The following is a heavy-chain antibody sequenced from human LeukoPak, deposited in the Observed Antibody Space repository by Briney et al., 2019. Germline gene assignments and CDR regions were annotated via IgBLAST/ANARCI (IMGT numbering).Heavy chain of an antibody. D-gene: IGHD3-3*01. V-gene: IGHV3-23*01. CDR1: GFTFRNYA. CDR2: VRGSGGST. J-gene: IGHJ4*02. CDR3: AKESNYDFWSGYYNY. Sequence: GGSLRLSCAASGFTFRNYAMSWVRQAPRKGLEWVSGVRGSGGSTYYADSVKGRFTISRDNSKNTLYLQMNSLRAEDTAVYYCAKESNYDFWSGYYNYWGQGTLVTVSS.